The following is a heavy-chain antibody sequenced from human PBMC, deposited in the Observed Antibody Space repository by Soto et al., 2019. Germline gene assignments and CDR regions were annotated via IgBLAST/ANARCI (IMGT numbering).Heavy chain of an antibody. D-gene: IGHD2-2*01. V-gene: IGHV1-46*01. J-gene: IGHJ4*02. CDR3: ARGRGLGVVVPAATH. CDR1: GYTFTNYY. CDR2: IHYSGATP. Sequence: ASVKVSCKASGYTFTNYYMHWVRQAPGQGLEWMGVIHYSGATPTYAQKFQGRVTMARDTSISTAYMELSSLRSEDTAVYYCARGRGLGVVVPAATHWGQGTLATVSS.